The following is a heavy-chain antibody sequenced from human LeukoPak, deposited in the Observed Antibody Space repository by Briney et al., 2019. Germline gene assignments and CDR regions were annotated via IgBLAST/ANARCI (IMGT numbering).Heavy chain of an antibody. D-gene: IGHD6-13*01. CDR3: ASSWFHFDY. V-gene: IGHV3-74*01. Sequence: PGGSLRLSCAASGFTFSSYWMHWVRQAPGKGLVWVSRINSDGSSTDYADSVKDRFTISRDNAKNTLYLQTNNLRAEDTAVYYCASSWFHFDYWGQGTLVTVSS. J-gene: IGHJ4*02. CDR2: INSDGSST. CDR1: GFTFSSYW.